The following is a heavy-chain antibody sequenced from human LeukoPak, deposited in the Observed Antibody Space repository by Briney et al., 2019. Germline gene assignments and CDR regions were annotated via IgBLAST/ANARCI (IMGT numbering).Heavy chain of an antibody. CDR2: ITASSTAI. V-gene: IGHV3-21*01. Sequence: GGSLRLSCAASGFTFNTYTVNWVRQAPGKGLEWVSSITASSTAIYSADSVKGRFTISRDNAKNFLYLQMNSLRAEDTAVYYCARTYYDILTGYNPYFDYWGQGILVTVSS. CDR3: ARTYYDILTGYNPYFDY. CDR1: GFTFNTYT. D-gene: IGHD3-9*01. J-gene: IGHJ4*02.